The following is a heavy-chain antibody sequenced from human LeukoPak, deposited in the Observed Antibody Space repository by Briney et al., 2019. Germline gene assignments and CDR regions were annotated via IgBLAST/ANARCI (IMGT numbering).Heavy chain of an antibody. CDR1: GFDFSGFY. Sequence: GGSLRLSCAASGFDFSGFYMHWVRQASGRGLGWVGLIRSKPSSYTTVYAASVKGRFTISRDDSKNTAYLQMNSLKAEDTAVYYCIRQERSGGSCSYVDYWGQGTLVTVSS. CDR2: IRSKPSSYTT. CDR3: IRQERSGGSCSYVDY. V-gene: IGHV3-73*01. D-gene: IGHD2-15*01. J-gene: IGHJ4*02.